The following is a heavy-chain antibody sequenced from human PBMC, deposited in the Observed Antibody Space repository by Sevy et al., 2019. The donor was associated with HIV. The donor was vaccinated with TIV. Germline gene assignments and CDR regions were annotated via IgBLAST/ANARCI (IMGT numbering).Heavy chain of an antibody. Sequence: ASVKVSCKASGYTFTGYYMHWVRQAPGQGLEWMGWINPNSGGTNYAQKFQGRVTMTRDTSISTAYMELSRLRSDDTAVYYYARDRAEGYYVDYWGQGTLVTVSS. D-gene: IGHD6-19*01. CDR1: GYTFTGYY. J-gene: IGHJ4*02. V-gene: IGHV1-2*02. CDR3: ARDRAEGYYVDY. CDR2: INPNSGGT.